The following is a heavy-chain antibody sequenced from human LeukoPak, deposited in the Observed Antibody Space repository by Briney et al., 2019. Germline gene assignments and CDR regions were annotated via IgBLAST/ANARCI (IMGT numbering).Heavy chain of an antibody. CDR2: IDHSGST. V-gene: IGHV4-34*01. Sequence: SETLSLTCNVSGASMSSNYWSWIRQPPGKGLEWIGEIDHSGSTNYNPSLKSRVTISVDTSKNQFSLKLSSVTAADTAVYYCARLGCTAGSCYSYFDSWGQGTLVTVSS. CDR1: GASMSSNY. J-gene: IGHJ4*02. CDR3: ARLGCTAGSCYSYFDS. D-gene: IGHD2-15*01.